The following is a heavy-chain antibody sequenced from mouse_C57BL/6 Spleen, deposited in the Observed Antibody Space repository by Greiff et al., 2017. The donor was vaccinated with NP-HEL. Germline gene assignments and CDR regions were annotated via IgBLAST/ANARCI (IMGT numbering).Heavy chain of an antibody. J-gene: IGHJ2*01. CDR2: ISDGGSYT. CDR3: ARLQDSSGPFDY. Sequence: EVMLVESGGGLVKPGGSLKLSCAASGFTFSSYAMSWVRQTPEKRLEWVATISDGGSYTYYPDNVKGRFTISRDNAKNNLYLQMSHLKSEDTAMYYCARLQDSSGPFDYWGQGTTLTVSS. V-gene: IGHV5-4*03. D-gene: IGHD3-2*02. CDR1: GFTFSSYA.